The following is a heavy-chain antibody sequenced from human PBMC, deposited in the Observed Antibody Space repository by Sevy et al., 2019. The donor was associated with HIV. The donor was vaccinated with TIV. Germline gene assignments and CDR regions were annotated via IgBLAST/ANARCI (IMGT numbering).Heavy chain of an antibody. CDR2: FSFGCGRI. CDR3: AREGCTQPHDY. CDR1: GFTFAKYS. Sequence: GGSLRLSCAASGFTFAKYSMSWVRQAPGKGLEWVSTFSFGCGRINYADSVKGRFTISRDESKKTLFLQMNSLRAEDTATYFCAREGCTQPHDYWGQGTLVTVSS. V-gene: IGHV3-23*01. D-gene: IGHD2-8*01. J-gene: IGHJ4*02.